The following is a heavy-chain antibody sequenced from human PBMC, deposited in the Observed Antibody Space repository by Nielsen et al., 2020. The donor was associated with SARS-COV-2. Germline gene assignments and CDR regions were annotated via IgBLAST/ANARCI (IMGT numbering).Heavy chain of an antibody. CDR3: ARDRLGNGYYDSI. V-gene: IGHV1-69*13. CDR2: IIPIFGTA. D-gene: IGHD3-22*01. Sequence: SVKVSCKASGGTFSSYAISWVRQAPGQGLEWMGGIIPIFGTANYAQKFQGRVTITADESTSTAYMGLSSLRSEDTAVYYCARDRLGNGYYDSIWGQGTLVTVSS. J-gene: IGHJ4*02. CDR1: GGTFSSYA.